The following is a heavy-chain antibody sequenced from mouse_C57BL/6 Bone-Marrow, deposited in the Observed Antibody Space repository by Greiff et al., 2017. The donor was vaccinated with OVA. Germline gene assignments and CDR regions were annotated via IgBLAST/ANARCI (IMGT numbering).Heavy chain of an antibody. Sequence: EVKVVESGGGLVQPKGSLKLSCAASGFSFNTYAMNWVRQAPGKGLEWVARIRSKSNNYATYYADSVKDRFTISRDDSESMLYLQMNNLKTEDTAMYYCVRHPIYSYAMDYWGQGTSVTVSS. CDR3: VRHPIYSYAMDY. J-gene: IGHJ4*01. CDR2: IRSKSNNYAT. V-gene: IGHV10-1*01. D-gene: IGHD1-1*01. CDR1: GFSFNTYA.